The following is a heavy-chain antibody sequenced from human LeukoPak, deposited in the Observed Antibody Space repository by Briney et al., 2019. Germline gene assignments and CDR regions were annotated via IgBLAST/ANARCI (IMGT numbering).Heavy chain of an antibody. J-gene: IGHJ4*02. CDR2: IKSKTDGGTT. CDR3: TTVGGRGCSSTSCYQNF. CDR1: GFSFSNAW. D-gene: IGHD2-2*01. V-gene: IGHV3-15*01. Sequence: PGGSLRLSCAASGFSFSNAWMSWVRQAPGKGLEWVGRIKSKTDGGTTDYAAPVKGRFTISRDDSYNTLFLQMDSLKTEDTAFYYCTTVGGRGCSSTSCYQNFWGQGTLVTVSS.